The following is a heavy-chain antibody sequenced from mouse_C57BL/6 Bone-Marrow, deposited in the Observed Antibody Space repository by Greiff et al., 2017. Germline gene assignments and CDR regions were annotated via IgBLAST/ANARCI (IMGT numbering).Heavy chain of an antibody. D-gene: IGHD1-1*01. Sequence: EVHLVESGGGLVKPGGSLKLSCAASGFTFSDYGMHWVRQAPEKGLEWVAYISSGSSTIYYADTVKGRFTISRDNAKNTLFLQMTSLRSEDTAMXYCARDSYGSSYDWYFDVWGTGTTVTVSS. V-gene: IGHV5-17*01. J-gene: IGHJ1*03. CDR2: ISSGSSTI. CDR3: ARDSYGSSYDWYFDV. CDR1: GFTFSDYG.